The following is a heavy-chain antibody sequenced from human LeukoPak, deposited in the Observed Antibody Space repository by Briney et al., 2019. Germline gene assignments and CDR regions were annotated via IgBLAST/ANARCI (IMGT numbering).Heavy chain of an antibody. J-gene: IGHJ4*02. D-gene: IGHD3-3*01. V-gene: IGHV3-23*01. CDR3: ATFGVIVRNDYFDY. Sequence: PGGSLRLSCVGSGFIFRSYAVTWVRQAPGKGLEWVSSITANGDATYYADYVKGRFTISRDNSKNTLYLQMSSLRAEDTAVYYCATFGVIVRNDYFDYWGQGALVAVSS. CDR1: GFIFRSYA. CDR2: ITANGDAT.